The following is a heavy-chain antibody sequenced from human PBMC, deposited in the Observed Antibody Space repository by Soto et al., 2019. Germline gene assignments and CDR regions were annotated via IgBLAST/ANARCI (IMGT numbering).Heavy chain of an antibody. Sequence: GGSLRLSCVASGFTFSSYWMSWVRQGPGKGLEWVANIKHDGSEKYYVDSVKGRCTISRDSAKNTFYMEMNSARVEDTAVYYFVRGDGDRYDGHGYLGRHWGQGSLVTVS. CDR3: VRGDGDRYDGHGYLGRH. CDR1: GFTFSSYW. CDR2: IKHDGSEK. D-gene: IGHD2-21*01. J-gene: IGHJ4*02. V-gene: IGHV3-7*04.